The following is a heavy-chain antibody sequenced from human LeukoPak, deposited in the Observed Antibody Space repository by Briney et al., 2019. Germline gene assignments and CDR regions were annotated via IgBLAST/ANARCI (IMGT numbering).Heavy chain of an antibody. CDR2: IYTSGST. J-gene: IGHJ2*01. V-gene: IGHV4-4*07. Sequence: SGTLSLTCTVSGGSISTYYWSWIRQPAGKGLEWIGRIYTSGSTNYNPSLKSRVTISVDTSKNQFSLKLSSVTAADTAVYYCARGRSWYFDLWGRGTLVTVSS. CDR1: GGSISTYY. CDR3: ARGRSWYFDL.